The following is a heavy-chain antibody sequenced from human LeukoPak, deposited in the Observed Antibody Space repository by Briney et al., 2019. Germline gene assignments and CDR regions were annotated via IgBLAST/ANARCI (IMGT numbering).Heavy chain of an antibody. D-gene: IGHD6-19*01. Sequence: EASVKVSCKASGYPFNKHGISWVRQAPGQGLEWMGWISCYNGDTHYAQKFQGRVTMTTDTSTTTAYMELRSLRSDDTALYYCAMDPTNTSGRYAYFDSWGQGTLVTVSS. J-gene: IGHJ4*02. V-gene: IGHV1-18*01. CDR1: GYPFNKHG. CDR3: AMDPTNTSGRYAYFDS. CDR2: ISCYNGDT.